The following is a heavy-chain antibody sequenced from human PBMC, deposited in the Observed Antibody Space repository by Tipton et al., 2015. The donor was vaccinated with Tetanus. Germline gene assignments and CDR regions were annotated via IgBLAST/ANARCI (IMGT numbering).Heavy chain of an antibody. V-gene: IGHV4-59*02. CDR3: ARSNFAYSKKGAFDY. D-gene: IGHD2-21*01. J-gene: IGHJ4*02. CDR1: GDSVSGYY. Sequence: TLSLTCTVSGDSVSGYYWSWIRQPPGKGLEWIGYVYYTGSTNHNPSLKSRVTISMDRSKNQFSLKLTSVTAADTAVYYCARSNFAYSKKGAFDYWGQGTLVTVSS. CDR2: VYYTGST.